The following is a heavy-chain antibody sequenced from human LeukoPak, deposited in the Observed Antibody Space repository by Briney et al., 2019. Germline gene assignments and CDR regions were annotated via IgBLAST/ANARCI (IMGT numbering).Heavy chain of an antibody. J-gene: IGHJ4*02. D-gene: IGHD2-15*01. CDR1: GFTFSSYG. CDR2: IWYDGSNK. CDR3: ARDRSVRYFDY. Sequence: GGSLRLSCAASGFTFSSYGMHWVRQAPGKGLESMAVIWYDGSNKYYADSVKGGFTISRDTPKNTLYLQMNSLRAEDTAVYYCARDRSVRYFDYWGQGALVTVSS. V-gene: IGHV3-33*01.